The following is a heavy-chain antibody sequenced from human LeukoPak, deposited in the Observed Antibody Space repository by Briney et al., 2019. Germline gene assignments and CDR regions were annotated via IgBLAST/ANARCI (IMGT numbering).Heavy chain of an antibody. D-gene: IGHD5-18*01. CDR3: ARGDTAMVNYYYYMDV. CDR1: GGTFSSYA. V-gene: IGHV1-69*13. J-gene: IGHJ6*03. Sequence: GASVKVSCKASGGTFSSYAISWVRQAPGQGLEWMGGIIPIFGTANYAQKFQGRVTITADESTSTAYMELSSLRSGDTAVYYCARGDTAMVNYYYYMDVWGKGTTVTVSS. CDR2: IIPIFGTA.